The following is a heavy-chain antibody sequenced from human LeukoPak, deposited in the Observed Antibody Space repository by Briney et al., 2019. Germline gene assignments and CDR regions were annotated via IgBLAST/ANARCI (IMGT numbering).Heavy chain of an antibody. D-gene: IGHD3-10*01. CDR2: IYYSGST. CDR3: ASHRYSLWSLDN. V-gene: IGHV4-39*01. Sequence: SETLSLTCTVSGGAISSSSYYWGWIRQPPGKGLEWIASIYYSGSTYYNPSLKSRVTISVDTSKNQFSLKLSSVTAADTAVYYCASHRYSLWSLDNWGQGTLATVSS. CDR1: GGAISSSSYY. J-gene: IGHJ4*02.